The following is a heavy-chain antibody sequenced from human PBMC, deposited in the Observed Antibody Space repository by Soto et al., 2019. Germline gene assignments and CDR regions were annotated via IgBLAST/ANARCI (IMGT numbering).Heavy chain of an antibody. D-gene: IGHD6-19*01. CDR1: GFTFSSYA. Sequence: EVQLLESGGGLVQPGGSLRLSCAASGFTFSSYAMSRVRQAPGKGLEWVSAISGSGGSTYYADSVKGRFTISRDNSKNTLYLQMNSLRAEYTAVYYCAKPSSGWYGGGDYWGQGTLVTVSS. V-gene: IGHV3-23*01. CDR2: ISGSGGST. CDR3: AKPSSGWYGGGDY. J-gene: IGHJ4*02.